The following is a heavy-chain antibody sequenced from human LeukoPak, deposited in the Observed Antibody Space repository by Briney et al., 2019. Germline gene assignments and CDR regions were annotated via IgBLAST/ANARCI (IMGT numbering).Heavy chain of an antibody. J-gene: IGHJ6*02. Sequence: AASVKVSCKVSGYTLTELSMHWVRQAPGKGLEWMGGFDPEDGETIYAQKFQGRVTMTEDTSTDTAYMELSSLRSEDTAVYYCATEGGCSGGSCKNYYYYGMDVWGRGTTVTVSS. D-gene: IGHD2-15*01. CDR3: ATEGGCSGGSCKNYYYYGMDV. CDR2: FDPEDGET. V-gene: IGHV1-24*01. CDR1: GYTLTELS.